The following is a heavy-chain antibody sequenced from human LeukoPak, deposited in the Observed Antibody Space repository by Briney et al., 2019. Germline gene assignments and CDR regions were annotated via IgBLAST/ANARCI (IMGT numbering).Heavy chain of an antibody. V-gene: IGHV4-59*01. D-gene: IGHD3-22*01. J-gene: IGHJ4*02. Sequence: SETLSLTCTVSGGSISSYYWSWIRQPPGKGLEWIGYIYYSGSTNYNPSLKSRVTISVDTSKNQFSLKLSSGTAADTAVYYCARGSWPCYYDSSGYRQAVRFDHWGQGTLVTVSS. CDR2: IYYSGST. CDR1: GGSISSYY. CDR3: ARGSWPCYYDSSGYRQAVRFDH.